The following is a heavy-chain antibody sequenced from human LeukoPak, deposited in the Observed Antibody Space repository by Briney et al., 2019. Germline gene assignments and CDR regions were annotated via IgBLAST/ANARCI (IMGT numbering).Heavy chain of an antibody. CDR3: ARGAHDAFDI. Sequence: GGSLRLSCAASGFTFDDYGMNWVRQAPGKGREWVWGTYWIGASPRYADCVKGRVTISRDNATKSLYLQMNSLRAEDTAFYYCARGAHDAFDIWGQGTTVTVSS. V-gene: IGHV3-20*04. J-gene: IGHJ3*02. CDR2: TYWIGASP. CDR1: GFTFDDYG.